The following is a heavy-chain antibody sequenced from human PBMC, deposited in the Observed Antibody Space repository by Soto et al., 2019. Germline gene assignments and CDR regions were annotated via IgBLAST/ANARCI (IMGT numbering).Heavy chain of an antibody. V-gene: IGHV4-39*01. CDR3: ARHARVATASTGVAFDP. J-gene: IGHJ5*02. D-gene: IGHD2-2*01. CDR1: GGSIASGGYY. CDR2: VYYGGST. Sequence: SETLSLTCTVSGGSIASGGYYWGWIRQSPEKGLEWIGSVYYGGSTYYSPSLQSRLTMSIDTSKSQFSLNLSSVTAADTAVYFCARHARVATASTGVAFDPWGQGSLVTVSS.